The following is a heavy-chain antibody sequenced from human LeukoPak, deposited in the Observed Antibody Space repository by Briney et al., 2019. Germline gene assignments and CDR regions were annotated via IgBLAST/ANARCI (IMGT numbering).Heavy chain of an antibody. V-gene: IGHV4-59*01. Sequence: SETLSLTCTVSGGSISSYYWSWIRQPPGKGLEWIGYIYYSGSTNYNPSLKSRVTISVDTSKNQFSLKLSSVTAADTAVHYCARGGDYDILTGYYGYFDYWGQGTLVTVSS. CDR3: ARGGDYDILTGYYGYFDY. CDR2: IYYSGST. D-gene: IGHD3-9*01. CDR1: GGSISSYY. J-gene: IGHJ4*02.